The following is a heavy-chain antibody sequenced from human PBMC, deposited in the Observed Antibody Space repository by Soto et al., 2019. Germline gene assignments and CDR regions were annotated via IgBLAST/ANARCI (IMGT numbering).Heavy chain of an antibody. V-gene: IGHV3-74*01. J-gene: IGHJ4*02. CDR3: ATLNSFGSDY. D-gene: IGHD5-18*01. Sequence: GGSLRLSCAASGFTFSRFWMHWVRRAPGKGLVWVSRITGDGAITTYADSVRGRFTISRDNAKSTVYLQMDSLRAADTAVYYCATLNSFGSDYWGQGTPVTVSS. CDR2: ITGDGAIT. CDR1: GFTFSRFW.